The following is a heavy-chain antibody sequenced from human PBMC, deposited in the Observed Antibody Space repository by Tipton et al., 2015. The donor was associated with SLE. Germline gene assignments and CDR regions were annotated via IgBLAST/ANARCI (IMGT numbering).Heavy chain of an antibody. V-gene: IGHV4-4*08. Sequence: TLSLTCTVSGGSISSHYWSWIRQPPGKGLEWIGYIYTSGSTNYNPSLKSRVTISVDTSKNQFSLKLSSVTAADTAVYYCARHGIGASGLGGYWGQGTLVTVSS. CDR2: IYTSGST. CDR1: GGSISSHY. D-gene: IGHD3-16*01. J-gene: IGHJ4*02. CDR3: ARHGIGASGLGGY.